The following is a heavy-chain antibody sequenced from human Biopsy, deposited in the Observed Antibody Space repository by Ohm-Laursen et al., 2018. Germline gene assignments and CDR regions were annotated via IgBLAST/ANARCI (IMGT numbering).Heavy chain of an antibody. J-gene: IGHJ6*02. CDR3: ARSQESSGIATIYYYGMDV. CDR2: ISSSGITA. D-gene: IGHD3-10*01. Sequence: SLRLSCSASGFPVSDYCMSWIRQAPGKGLEWVSYISSSGITAHYADSVKGRFTISRDNAKNSLYLQMNSLRAEDTAVYYCARSQESSGIATIYYYGMDVWGQGTTVTVSS. CDR1: GFPVSDYC. V-gene: IGHV3-11*04.